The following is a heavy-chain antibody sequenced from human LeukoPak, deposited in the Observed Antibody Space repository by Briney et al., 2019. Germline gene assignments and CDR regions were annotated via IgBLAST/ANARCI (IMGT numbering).Heavy chain of an antibody. V-gene: IGHV4-4*07. Sequence: SETLSLTCTVSGGSISCYYWSWIRQPAGKGLEWIGRIYTSGSTNYNPSLKSRVTMSVDTSKNQFSLKLSSVTAADTAVYYCARDSLPGYSGYDYNWFDPWGQGTLVTVSS. CDR1: GGSISCYY. J-gene: IGHJ5*02. CDR2: IYTSGST. CDR3: ARDSLPGYSGYDYNWFDP. D-gene: IGHD5-12*01.